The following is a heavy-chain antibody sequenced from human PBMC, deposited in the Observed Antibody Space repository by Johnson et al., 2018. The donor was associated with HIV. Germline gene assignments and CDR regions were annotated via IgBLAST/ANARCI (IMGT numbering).Heavy chain of an antibody. J-gene: IGHJ3*02. CDR3: VRVAYYYDSSGYEDAFDI. V-gene: IGHV3-20*04. Sequence: VQLVESGGGVVRPGGSLRLSCAASGFTFDDYGMSWVRQAPGKGLEWVAVISYGGRTGYADSVKGRFTISRDNTKNSLFLQMSSLRVEDTALYYCVRVAYYYDSSGYEDAFDIWGQGTMVTVSS. D-gene: IGHD3-22*01. CDR1: GFTFDDYG. CDR2: ISYGGRT.